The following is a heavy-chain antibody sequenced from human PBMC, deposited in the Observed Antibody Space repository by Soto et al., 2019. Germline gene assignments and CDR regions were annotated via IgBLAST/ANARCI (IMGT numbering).Heavy chain of an antibody. CDR1: GFTFSSYG. CDR2: ISYDGSNK. CDR3: AKGVPGGYGDDYYYGMDV. J-gene: IGHJ6*02. D-gene: IGHD4-17*01. Sequence: QVQLVESGGGVVQPGRSLRLSCAASGFTFSSYGMHWVRQAPGKGLEWVAVISYDGSNKYYADSVKGRFTISRDNSKNTLYLQRNSLRAEDTAVYYCAKGVPGGYGDDYYYGMDVWGQGTTVTVSS. V-gene: IGHV3-30*18.